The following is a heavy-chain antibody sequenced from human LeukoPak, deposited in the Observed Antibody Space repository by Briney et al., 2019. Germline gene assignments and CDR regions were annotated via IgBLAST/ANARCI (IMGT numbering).Heavy chain of an antibody. CDR1: GGSISGGKDF. CDR2: IYYTGST. V-gene: IGHV4-39*01. Sequence: SETLSLTCAVSGGSISGGKDFWGWIRQSPGKGLEWIGSIYYTGSTYYNPSLKSRVTISVDTSKSEFSLMVHSVTAADTATYYCARRGITYSTSFFDSWGQGTLVTVAS. CDR3: ARRGITYSTSFFDS. D-gene: IGHD6-13*01. J-gene: IGHJ4*02.